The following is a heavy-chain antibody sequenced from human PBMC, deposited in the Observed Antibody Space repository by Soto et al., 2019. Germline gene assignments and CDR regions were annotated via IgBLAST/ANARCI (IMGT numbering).Heavy chain of an antibody. Sequence: QVQLVESGGGVVQPGRSLRLSCAASGFTFSHYSVHWVRQAPGKRLEWVAVASHDGSTKYYADSVKGRFTISRDNSKNILYWQMNSLRTEDTAVYYCARELAPVDDPLDLWGQGTMVTVSP. CDR3: ARELAPVDDPLDL. J-gene: IGHJ3*01. D-gene: IGHD2-15*01. V-gene: IGHV3-30-3*01. CDR1: GFTFSHYS. CDR2: ASHDGSTK.